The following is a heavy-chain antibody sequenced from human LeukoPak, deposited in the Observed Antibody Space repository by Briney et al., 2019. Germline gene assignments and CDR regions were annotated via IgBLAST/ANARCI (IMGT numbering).Heavy chain of an antibody. CDR1: GFTVSSNY. V-gene: IGHV3-66*01. Sequence: GGSLRLSCAASGFTVSSNYMSWVRQAPGKGLEWVSVIYSGGSTYYADSVKGRFTISRDNSKNTLYLQMNSLRAEDTAVYYCAKSRIAAAETRNAFDIWGQGTMVTVSS. CDR2: IYSGGST. J-gene: IGHJ3*02. D-gene: IGHD6-13*01. CDR3: AKSRIAAAETRNAFDI.